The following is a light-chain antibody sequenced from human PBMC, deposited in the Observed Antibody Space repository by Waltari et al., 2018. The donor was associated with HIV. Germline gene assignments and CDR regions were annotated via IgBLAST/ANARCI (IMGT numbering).Light chain of an antibody. CDR2: GAS. Sequence: EIVLTPSPGTLSLSPGERATLSCSASQSVSYNYLAWYQQKPGQAPRLLIHGASSRATGIPDRVSGSGSGTEFTLTISRVEPEDVAVYYCHQYGLSPYNFGQGTKRQIK. CDR1: QSVSYNY. V-gene: IGKV3-20*01. CDR3: HQYGLSPYN. J-gene: IGKJ2*01.